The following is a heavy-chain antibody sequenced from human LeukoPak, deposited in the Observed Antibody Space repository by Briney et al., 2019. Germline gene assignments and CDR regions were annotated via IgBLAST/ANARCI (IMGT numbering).Heavy chain of an antibody. D-gene: IGHD6-13*01. V-gene: IGHV4-39*07. Sequence: SETLSLTCTVSGGSISSSSYYWGWIRQPPEKGLEWIGSIYYSGSTYYNPSLKSRVTISVDTSKNQFSLKLSSVTAADTAVYYCARVYSSSLWYFQHWGQGTLVTVSS. J-gene: IGHJ1*01. CDR2: IYYSGST. CDR3: ARVYSSSLWYFQH. CDR1: GGSISSSSYY.